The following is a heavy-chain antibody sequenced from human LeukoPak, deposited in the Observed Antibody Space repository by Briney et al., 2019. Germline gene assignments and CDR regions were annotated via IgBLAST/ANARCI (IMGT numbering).Heavy chain of an antibody. CDR3: ARAGYYDSSGYYLDY. CDR1: GFTVSSNY. V-gene: IGHV3-66*02. Sequence: PGGSLRLSCAASGFTVSSNYMSWVRQAPGKGLEWVSVIYSGGSTYYADSVKGRFTISRDNSKNTLYLQMNSLRAEDTAVYYCARAGYYDSSGYYLDYWGQETLVTVSS. D-gene: IGHD3-22*01. J-gene: IGHJ4*02. CDR2: IYSGGST.